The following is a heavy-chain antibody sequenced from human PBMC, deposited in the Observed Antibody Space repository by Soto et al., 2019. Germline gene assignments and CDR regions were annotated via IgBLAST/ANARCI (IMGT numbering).Heavy chain of an antibody. V-gene: IGHV3-33*01. D-gene: IGHD6-13*01. Sequence: GGSLRLSCAASGFTFSSYGMHWVRQAPGKGLEWVAVIWYDGSNKYYADSVKGRFTISRDNSKNTLYLQMNSLRAEDTAVYYCARDLSGIAAAGLYYYYGMDVWGQGTTVTVSS. CDR1: GFTFSSYG. CDR2: IWYDGSNK. CDR3: ARDLSGIAAAGLYYYYGMDV. J-gene: IGHJ6*02.